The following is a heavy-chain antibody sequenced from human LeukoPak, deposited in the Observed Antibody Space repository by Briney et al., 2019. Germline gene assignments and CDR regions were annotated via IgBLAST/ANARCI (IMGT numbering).Heavy chain of an antibody. D-gene: IGHD1-1*01. V-gene: IGHV4-59*01. CDR2: IYYSGST. CDR3: ARHGTSGTNLNWFDP. Sequence: SETLSLTCTVSGGSISSFYWSWIRQPPGKGPEWIGYIYYSGSTNYNPSLKSRVTISVDTSKNQFSLKLGSVTAADTAVYYCARHGTSGTNLNWFDPWGQGTLVTVSS. J-gene: IGHJ5*02. CDR1: GGSISSFY.